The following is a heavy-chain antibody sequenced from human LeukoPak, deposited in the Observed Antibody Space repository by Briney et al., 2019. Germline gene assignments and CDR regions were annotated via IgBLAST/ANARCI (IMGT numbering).Heavy chain of an antibody. CDR3: AKGIGRYSGYDWGGYYMDV. V-gene: IGHV3-9*03. J-gene: IGHJ6*03. D-gene: IGHD5-12*01. CDR2: ISWNSGSI. CDR1: GFTFDDYA. Sequence: PGGSLRLSCAASGFTFDDYAMRWVRQAPGKGLEWVSGISWNSGSIGYADSVKGRFTISRDNAKNSLYLQMNSLRAEDMALYYCAKGIGRYSGYDWGGYYMDVWGKGTTVTVSS.